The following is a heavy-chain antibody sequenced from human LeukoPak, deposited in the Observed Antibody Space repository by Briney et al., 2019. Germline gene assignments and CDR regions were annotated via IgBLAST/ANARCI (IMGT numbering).Heavy chain of an antibody. J-gene: IGHJ4*02. Sequence: GGSRRLSWAPAALTSVSYAMGWVSQAPGKGLEWVAVISYDRSNKYYADSVKGRFTISRDNSKNTLYLQMNSLRAEDTAVYYCASEPDSGYDWVNDYWGQGTLVTVSS. V-gene: IGHV3-30*04. CDR2: ISYDRSNK. D-gene: IGHD5-12*01. CDR3: ASEPDSGYDWVNDY. CDR1: ALTSVSYA.